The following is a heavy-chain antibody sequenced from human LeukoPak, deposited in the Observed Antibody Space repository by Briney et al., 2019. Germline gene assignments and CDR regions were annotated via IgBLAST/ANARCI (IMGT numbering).Heavy chain of an antibody. Sequence: ASVKVSCKASGYTFTGYYMHWVRQAPGRGLEWMGWINPNSGGTNYAQKFQGRVTMTRDTSISTAYMELSRLRSDDTAVYYCARGSDYEDAFDIWGQGTMVTVSS. CDR2: INPNSGGT. J-gene: IGHJ3*02. V-gene: IGHV1-2*02. CDR3: ARGSDYEDAFDI. CDR1: GYTFTGYY. D-gene: IGHD4-17*01.